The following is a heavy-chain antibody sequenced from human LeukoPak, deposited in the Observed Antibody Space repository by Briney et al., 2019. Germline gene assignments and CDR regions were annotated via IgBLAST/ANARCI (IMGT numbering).Heavy chain of an antibody. D-gene: IGHD2/OR15-2a*01. J-gene: IGHJ4*02. Sequence: PSETLSLTCAIYGGSFSAYYWNWIRQPPGKGLEWTGEINHSGSTNYNPSLKSRVTISVDTSKNQFSLKLSSVTAADTAVYYCARLLGGYWGQGTLVTVSS. CDR3: ARLLGGY. V-gene: IGHV4-34*01. CDR1: GGSFSAYY. CDR2: INHSGST.